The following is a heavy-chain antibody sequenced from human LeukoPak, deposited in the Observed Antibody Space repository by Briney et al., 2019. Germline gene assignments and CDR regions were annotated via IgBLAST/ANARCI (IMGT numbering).Heavy chain of an antibody. J-gene: IGHJ4*02. D-gene: IGHD3-22*01. Sequence: GGSLRLSCAASGFTFNSYAMGWVRQAPGKGLEWVSTISSSGGRTYYADSVKGRFTISRDDSKNTFYLQMNSLRAEDTALYYCAKDRQTYYYDSSGYFTVFDYWGQGTLVTVSS. V-gene: IGHV3-23*01. CDR3: AKDRQTYYYDSSGYFTVFDY. CDR1: GFTFNSYA. CDR2: ISSSGGRT.